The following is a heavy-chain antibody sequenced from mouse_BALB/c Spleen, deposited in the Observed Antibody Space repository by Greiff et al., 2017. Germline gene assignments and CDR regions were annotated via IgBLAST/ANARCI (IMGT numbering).Heavy chain of an antibody. CDR1: GYTFTNYW. D-gene: IGHD1-3*01. CDR3: ARVYKGPFAY. J-gene: IGHJ3*01. CDR2: IYPGGGYT. V-gene: IGHV1-63*02. Sequence: VKLMESGAELVRPGTSVKISCKASGYTFTNYWIGWVKQRPGHGLEWIGDIYPGGGYTNYNEKFKGKATLTADTSSRTAYMQLSSLTSEDSAVYFCARVYKGPFAYWGQGTLVTVSA.